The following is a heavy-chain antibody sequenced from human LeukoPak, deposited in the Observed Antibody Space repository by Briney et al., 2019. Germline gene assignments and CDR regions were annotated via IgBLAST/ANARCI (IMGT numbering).Heavy chain of an antibody. CDR1: GGSISSYY. D-gene: IGHD3-22*01. J-gene: IGHJ3*02. Sequence: SETLSLTCTVSGGSISSYYWSWIRQPPGKGLEWIGYIYYSGSTNYNPSLKSPVTISVGTSKNQFSLKLSSVTAADTAVYYCASKTYYYDSSGYLDAFDIWGQGTMVTVSS. CDR2: IYYSGST. CDR3: ASKTYYYDSSGYLDAFDI. V-gene: IGHV4-59*01.